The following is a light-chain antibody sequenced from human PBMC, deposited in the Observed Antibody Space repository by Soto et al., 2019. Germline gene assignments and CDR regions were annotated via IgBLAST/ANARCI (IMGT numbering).Light chain of an antibody. V-gene: IGKV3D-15*01. CDR2: GAS. CDR3: QPYNNWPLT. Sequence: EIVMTQSPASLSVSPGERATLSCRAAQNVGRDLAWYQQKPGQAPRLLIYGASTRATGIPTRFSGSRSGAEFTLTINSLQSEDFAVYYCQPYNNWPLTFGGGTKVEIK. CDR1: QNVGRD. J-gene: IGKJ4*01.